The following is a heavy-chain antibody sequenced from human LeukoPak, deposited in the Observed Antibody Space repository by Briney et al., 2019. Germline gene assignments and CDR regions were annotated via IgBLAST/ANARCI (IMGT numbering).Heavy chain of an antibody. J-gene: IGHJ6*04. CDR3: ARVGHSYGFFVYYGMDV. Sequence: GGSPSLSCSPSGFTFSSYAMHWVRQAPGKGLEYVSAISSNGGSTYYADSVKGRFTISRDNSKNTLYLQMSSLRAEDTAVYYCARVGHSYGFFVYYGMDVWGKGTRDTVSS. CDR1: GFTFSSYA. V-gene: IGHV3-64D*09. CDR2: ISSNGGST. D-gene: IGHD5-18*01.